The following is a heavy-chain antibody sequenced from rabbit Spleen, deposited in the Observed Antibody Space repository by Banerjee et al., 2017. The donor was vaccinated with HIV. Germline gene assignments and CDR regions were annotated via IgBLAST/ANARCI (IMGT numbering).Heavy chain of an antibody. CDR1: RFSFSSSYY. J-gene: IGHJ6*01. V-gene: IGHV1S40*01. CDR2: IYAGSVGTT. Sequence: QSLEESGGDLVKPGASLTLTCTASRFSFSSSYYMCWVRQPPGKGLEWIACIYAGSVGTTYYASWAKGRFTISKTSSTTVTLQMTSLTVADTATYFCARDTGSSFSTYGMDLWGQGTLVTVS. D-gene: IGHD8-1*01. CDR3: ARDTGSSFSTYGMDL.